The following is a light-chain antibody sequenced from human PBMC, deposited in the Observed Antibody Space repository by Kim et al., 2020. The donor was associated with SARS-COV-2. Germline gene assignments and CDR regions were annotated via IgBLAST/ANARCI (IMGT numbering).Light chain of an antibody. Sequence: ASVGDKVTMTHRASQSISRYLNWYQQKPGKAPKRLIYAASRLQSGVPSRFSGSGSGTDFTLTISSRQPEDFATYYCQESYSTPLTFCGGTKVDIK. V-gene: IGKV1-39*01. CDR3: QESYSTPLT. CDR1: QSISRY. CDR2: AAS. J-gene: IGKJ4*01.